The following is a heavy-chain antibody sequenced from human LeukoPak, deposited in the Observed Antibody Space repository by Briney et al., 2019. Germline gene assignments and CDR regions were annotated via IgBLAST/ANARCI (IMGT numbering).Heavy chain of an antibody. Sequence: ASVKVSCKASGYTFTDYYMHWVRQAPGQGLEWMGWINLNSGGTNFAQRFQGRVTMTRDTSISTAYMDLSRLISDDTAVYDCARDAGYCTGGSCWYFDHWGQGTLVTVSS. D-gene: IGHD2-15*01. CDR1: GYTFTDYY. CDR2: INLNSGGT. V-gene: IGHV1-2*02. J-gene: IGHJ4*02. CDR3: ARDAGYCTGGSCWYFDH.